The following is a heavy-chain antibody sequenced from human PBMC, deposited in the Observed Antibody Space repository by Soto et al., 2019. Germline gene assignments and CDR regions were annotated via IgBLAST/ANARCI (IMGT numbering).Heavy chain of an antibody. D-gene: IGHD1-26*01. CDR2: VNWYGGST. CDR3: VRGGSLNFDS. J-gene: IGHJ4*02. CDR1: GFTFDDYG. Sequence: EVQLVESGGGVLRPGGSLRLSCAASGFTFDDYGMSWARQAPGKGLEWVSGVNWYGGSTGYADSVKGRFTISRDKAKNSLYLKMSSLRAADTALYYCVRGGSLNFDSWGQGALVTVSS. V-gene: IGHV3-20*04.